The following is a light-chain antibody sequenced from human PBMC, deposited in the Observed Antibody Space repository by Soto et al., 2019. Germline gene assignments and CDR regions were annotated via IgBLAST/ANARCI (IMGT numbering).Light chain of an antibody. Sequence: DIQMTQSPSYLPTSVGDRVTITCRASQNIYNYLTWYQQKPGKAPRLLVFGATRVQNGIPSRFSGTGSETDFTLTINDVQPEDFATYFCQQTYTDPRTFGQGTTLEI. V-gene: IGKV1-39*01. J-gene: IGKJ2*01. CDR2: GAT. CDR3: QQTYTDPRT. CDR1: QNIYNY.